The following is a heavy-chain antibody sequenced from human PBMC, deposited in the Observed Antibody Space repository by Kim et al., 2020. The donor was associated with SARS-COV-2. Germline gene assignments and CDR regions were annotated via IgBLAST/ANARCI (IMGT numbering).Heavy chain of an antibody. D-gene: IGHD2-2*01. J-gene: IGHJ6*02. V-gene: IGHV3-21*01. CDR2: ISSSSSYI. Sequence: GGSLRLPCAASGFTFSSYSMNWVRQAPGKGLEWVSSISSSSSYIYYADSVKGRFTISRDNAKNSLYLQMNSLRAEDTAVYYCARYGTVVPAADYYYYYGMDVWGQGTTVTVSS. CDR3: ARYGTVVPAADYYYYYGMDV. CDR1: GFTFSSYS.